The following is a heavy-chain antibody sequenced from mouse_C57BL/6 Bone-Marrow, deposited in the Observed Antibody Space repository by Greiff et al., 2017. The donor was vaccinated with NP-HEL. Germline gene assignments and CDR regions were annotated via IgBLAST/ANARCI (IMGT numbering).Heavy chain of an antibody. CDR2: ISSGSSTI. Sequence: DVKLVESGGGLVKPGGSLKLSCAASGFTFSDYGMHWVRQAPETGLEWVAYISSGSSTIYYADTVKGRFPISRDNAKNTLFLQMTSLRSEDTAMYYCARPPRFRYEWYFDVWGTGTTVTVSS. J-gene: IGHJ1*03. V-gene: IGHV5-17*01. CDR3: ARPPRFRYEWYFDV. D-gene: IGHD1-1*01. CDR1: GFTFSDYG.